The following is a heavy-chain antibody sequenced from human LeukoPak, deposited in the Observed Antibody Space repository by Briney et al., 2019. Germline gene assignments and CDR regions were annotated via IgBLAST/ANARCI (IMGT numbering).Heavy chain of an antibody. CDR3: ATVFKGSSLQDY. CDR1: AFTITDHW. J-gene: IGHJ4*02. Sequence: PGGSLRLSCVASAFTITDHWMYWVRHAPGRGLVWVSRMKTDERSAVYTDSVKGRFTISRDNAKNTLYLQMNSLRVEDTAVYYCATVFKGSSLQDYWGRGTLVTVSS. D-gene: IGHD1-26*01. CDR2: MKTDERSA. V-gene: IGHV3-74*01.